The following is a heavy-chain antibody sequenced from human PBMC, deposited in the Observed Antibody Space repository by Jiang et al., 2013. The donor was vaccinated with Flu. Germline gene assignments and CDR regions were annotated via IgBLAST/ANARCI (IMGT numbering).Heavy chain of an antibody. V-gene: IGHV1-3*01. Sequence: SGAEVKKPGASVKVSCKASGYTFTKHSVHWVRQAPGQGLQWMGYIYAGNGNTKYSETFQGRVTITRDTSASTAYMEVTSLRSEDTAVYYCASNPSSGTSGTGFYYWGQGTLVTVSS. CDR1: GYTFTKHS. D-gene: IGHD3-10*01. J-gene: IGHJ4*02. CDR3: ASNPSSGTSGTGFYY. CDR2: IYAGNGNT.